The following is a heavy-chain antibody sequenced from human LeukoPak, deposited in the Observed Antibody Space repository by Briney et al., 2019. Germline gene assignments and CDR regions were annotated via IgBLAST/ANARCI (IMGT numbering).Heavy chain of an antibody. D-gene: IGHD6-19*01. J-gene: IGHJ4*02. CDR2: IKQDGSEK. CDR1: GFTFSTYW. V-gene: IGHV3-7*03. CDR3: AKDNRRHYTSGPNPDSLH. Sequence: GGSLRLSCAASGFTFSTYWMSWVRQAPGKGLEWVANIKQDGSEKYYVDSVKGRFTISRDNAKNSLYLQMNSLRVEDTAFYYCAKDNRRHYTSGPNPDSLHWGQGALVTVSS.